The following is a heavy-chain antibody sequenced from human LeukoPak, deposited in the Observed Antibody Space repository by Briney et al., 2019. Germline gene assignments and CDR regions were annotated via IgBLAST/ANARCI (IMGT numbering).Heavy chain of an antibody. D-gene: IGHD3-10*01. CDR3: AKGRLLLWFGGENWFDP. Sequence: PGGSLRLSCAASGFTFSSYAMSWVRQAPGKGLEWVSAISGSGGSTYYADSVKGRFTISRDNSKNTLYLQMNSLRAEDTAAYYCAKGRLLLWFGGENWFDPWGQGTLVTVSS. CDR1: GFTFSSYA. V-gene: IGHV3-23*01. CDR2: ISGSGGST. J-gene: IGHJ5*02.